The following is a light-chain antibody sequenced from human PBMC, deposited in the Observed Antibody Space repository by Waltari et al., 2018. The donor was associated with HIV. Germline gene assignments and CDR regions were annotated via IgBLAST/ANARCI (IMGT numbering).Light chain of an antibody. V-gene: IGLV2-18*01. CDR2: EVS. CDR3: SLYTSSSLV. J-gene: IGLJ2*01. CDR1: SSDVGSYNR. Sequence: QSALTQPPSVSGSPGQSVTISCTGTSSDVGSYNRVSWYQQPPGTAPKLMIYEVSNRPVGVPDRFSGSKSGNTAALTISGLQAEDEADYYCSLYTSSSLVFGGGTKLTVL.